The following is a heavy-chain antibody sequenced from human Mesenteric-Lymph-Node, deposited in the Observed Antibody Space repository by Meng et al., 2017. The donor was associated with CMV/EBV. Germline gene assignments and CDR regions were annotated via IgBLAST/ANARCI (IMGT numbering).Heavy chain of an antibody. CDR1: GFTVSSNY. J-gene: IGHJ4*02. CDR2: IYSAGNT. Sequence: LSCAASGFTVSSNYMSWVRQAPGKGLEWVSVIYSAGNTYYADSVKGRFTISRDNSKNTLYLQMNSLRAEDTAVYYCARTWQLALDYWGQGALVTVSS. V-gene: IGHV3-66*01. CDR3: ARTWQLALDY. D-gene: IGHD6-13*01.